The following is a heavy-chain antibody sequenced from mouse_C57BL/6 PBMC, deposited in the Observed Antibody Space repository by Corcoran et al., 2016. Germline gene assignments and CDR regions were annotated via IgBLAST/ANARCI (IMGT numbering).Heavy chain of an antibody. CDR3: AGSYYAMDY. D-gene: IGHD1-1*02. CDR1: GYTFTDYY. CDR2: INPNNGGT. V-gene: IGHV1-26*01. Sequence: EVQLQQSGPELVKPGASVKISCKASGYTFTDYYMNWVKQSHGKSLEWIGDINPNNGGTSYNQKFKGKATLTVDKSSNTAYMELRSLTSEDSAVYYCAGSYYAMDYWGQGTSVTVSS. J-gene: IGHJ4*01.